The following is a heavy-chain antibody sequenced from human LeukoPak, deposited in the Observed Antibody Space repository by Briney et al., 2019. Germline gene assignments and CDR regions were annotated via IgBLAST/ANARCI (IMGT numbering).Heavy chain of an antibody. CDR3: VVGFDY. Sequence: SGPTLVKPTQTLTLTCTFSGFSLTTSGVGVGWIRQPPGKALEWLAVIYWNDDKYYSPSLKSRFTITKDTSKNQVVLTMTNMNPVDTAIYYCVVGFDYWGQGILVTVSS. J-gene: IGHJ4*02. CDR1: GFSLTTSGVG. CDR2: IYWNDDK. V-gene: IGHV2-5*01. D-gene: IGHD2-15*01.